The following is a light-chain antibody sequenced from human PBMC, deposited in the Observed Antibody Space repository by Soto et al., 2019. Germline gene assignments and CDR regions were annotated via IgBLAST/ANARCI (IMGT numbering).Light chain of an antibody. V-gene: IGKV1-5*01. CDR3: QQYHSYWT. Sequence: DIQMTQHTNPLPASVGGRVTITCRASQNIRSRLAWFQQKPGKAPKLLIYDASSLESGVPQRFSGSGSGTEFTLTFSSLQTDDFSTYYCQQYHSYWTFCQGTMV. CDR1: QNIRSR. J-gene: IGKJ1*01. CDR2: DAS.